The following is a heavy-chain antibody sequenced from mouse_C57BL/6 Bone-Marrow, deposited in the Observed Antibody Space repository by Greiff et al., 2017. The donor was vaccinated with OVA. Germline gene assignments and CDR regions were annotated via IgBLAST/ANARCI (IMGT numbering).Heavy chain of an antibody. CDR2: ILPGSGST. CDR3: ARDTTVVAEWYFDV. CDR1: GYTFTGYW. Sequence: QVQLKQSGAELMKPGASVKLSCKATGYTFTGYWIEWVKQRPGHGLEWIGEILPGSGSTNYNEKFKGKATFTADTSSNTAYMQLSSLTTEDSAIYDCARDTTVVAEWYFDVWGTGTTVTVSS. V-gene: IGHV1-9*01. D-gene: IGHD1-1*01. J-gene: IGHJ1*03.